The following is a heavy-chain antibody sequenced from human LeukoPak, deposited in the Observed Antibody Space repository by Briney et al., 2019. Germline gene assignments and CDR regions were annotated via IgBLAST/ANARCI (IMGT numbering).Heavy chain of an antibody. J-gene: IGHJ6*03. CDR3: ARALDYGGIARDYYYSFTNV. CDR1: GFTFSTYA. D-gene: IGHD4-23*01. CDR2: ISGSASST. V-gene: IGHV3-23*01. Sequence: GGSLRLSCAASGFTFSTYAMNWVRQAPGKGLEWISYISGSASSTYYADSVKGRVTISRDNSKNTLYLQMNSLRAEDTAAYYCARALDYGGIARDYYYSFTNVWGKGSTVTV.